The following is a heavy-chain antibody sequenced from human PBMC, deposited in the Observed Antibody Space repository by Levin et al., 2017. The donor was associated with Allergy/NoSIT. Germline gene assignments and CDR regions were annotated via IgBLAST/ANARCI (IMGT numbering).Heavy chain of an antibody. Sequence: SQTLSLTCTVSGGSFSSGTYYWGWIRQPPGKGLEWIGSIYHSGSTHYNPSLKSRVTIYVDTSKNQFSPKLSSVTAADTAVYYCARPYCTSNSCYLHAFDIWGQGTMVTVSS. CDR2: IYHSGST. CDR3: ARPYCTSNSCYLHAFDI. V-gene: IGHV4-39*01. D-gene: IGHD2-2*01. J-gene: IGHJ3*02. CDR1: GGSFSSGTYY.